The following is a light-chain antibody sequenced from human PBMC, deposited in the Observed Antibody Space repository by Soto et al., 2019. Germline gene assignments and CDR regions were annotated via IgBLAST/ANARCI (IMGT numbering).Light chain of an antibody. J-gene: IGKJ1*01. CDR1: QSLLHSNGYNY. Sequence: DIVMTQSPLSLPVTAGEPASVSCRSSQSLLHSNGYNYLDWYLQKPGQSPQLLIYWGSNRASGVPDRFSGSGSGTDFTLKISRVEAEDVGVYYCIQALQTPWTFGQGTKVDIK. CDR3: IQALQTPWT. CDR2: WGS. V-gene: IGKV2-28*01.